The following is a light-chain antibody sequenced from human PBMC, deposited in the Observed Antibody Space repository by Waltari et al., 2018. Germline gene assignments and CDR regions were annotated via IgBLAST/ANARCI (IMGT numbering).Light chain of an antibody. CDR3: LVWHSTTDHHGV. CDR2: YAS. CDR1: NIGSKS. J-gene: IGLJ2*01. V-gene: IGLV3-21*04. Sequence: SYVVTQSPSVSVAPGETARITCGGDNIGSKSVHWYQQRPGQAPVLVISYASDRPSGIPGRFSGTNSGNTATLTISWVEADDEADYYCLVWHSTTDHHGVFVGGTKLTVL.